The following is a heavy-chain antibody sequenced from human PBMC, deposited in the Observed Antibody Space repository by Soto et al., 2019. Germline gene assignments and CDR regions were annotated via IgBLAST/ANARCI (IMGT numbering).Heavy chain of an antibody. D-gene: IGHD5-12*01. Sequence: PSETLSLTCTVSGGSISSYYWSWIRQPPGKGLEWIGYIYYSGSTNYNPSLKSRVTISVDTSKNQFSLKLSSVTAADTAVYYCARGFSIGGWLQFEGHFDYWGQGTLVTSPQ. CDR2: IYYSGST. V-gene: IGHV4-59*01. J-gene: IGHJ4*02. CDR3: ARGFSIGGWLQFEGHFDY. CDR1: GGSISSYY.